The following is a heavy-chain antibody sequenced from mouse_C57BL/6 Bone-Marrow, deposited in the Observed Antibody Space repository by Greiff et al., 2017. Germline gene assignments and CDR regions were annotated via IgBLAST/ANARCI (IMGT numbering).Heavy chain of an antibody. CDR1: GFTFSSYG. CDR2: ISSGGSYT. CDR3: ARPQGYAMDY. Sequence: EVKLMESGGELVKPGGSLKLSCAASGFTFSSYGMSWVRQTPDKRLEWVATISSGGSYTYYPDSVKGRFTISRDNAKNTLYLQMSSLKSEDTAMYDCARPQGYAMDYWGQGTSVTVSS. V-gene: IGHV5-6*01. J-gene: IGHJ4*01.